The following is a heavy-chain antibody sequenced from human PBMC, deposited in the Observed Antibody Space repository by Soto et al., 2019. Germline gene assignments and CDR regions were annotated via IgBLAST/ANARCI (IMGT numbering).Heavy chain of an antibody. V-gene: IGHV4-4*07. CDR3: ARGSRGPLAYCGGDCPWGGMDV. D-gene: IGHD2-21*02. Sequence: SEALSLTCTVSGDSISSYYWSWILQPAGKGLEWIGRIYTSGRTNYNPSLKSRVTMSVDTSKNQFSLKLSSVTAADTAVYYCARGSRGPLAYCGGDCPWGGMDVWGQGTTVTVSS. CDR2: IYTSGRT. CDR1: GDSISSYY. J-gene: IGHJ6*02.